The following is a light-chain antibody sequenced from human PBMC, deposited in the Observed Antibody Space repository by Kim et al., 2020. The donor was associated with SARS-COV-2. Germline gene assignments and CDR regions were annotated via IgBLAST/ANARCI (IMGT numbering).Light chain of an antibody. V-gene: IGLV4-69*01. J-gene: IGLJ3*02. CDR2: LSTESSH. CDR3: QTCDTGSNWV. Sequence: VKLTCTVTCERDTFPGAWQQRQPEKCPRFLMKLSTESSHNRGDGIPDRFSGTSAGAEYYLTISSLQSEDEADYYCQTCDTGSNWVFGGGTQLTVL. CDR1: CERDTFP.